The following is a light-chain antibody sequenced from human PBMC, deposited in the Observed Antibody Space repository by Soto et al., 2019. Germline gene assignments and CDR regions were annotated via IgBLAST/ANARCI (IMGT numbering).Light chain of an antibody. J-gene: IGLJ2*01. CDR1: SSDVGGYNY. V-gene: IGLV2-14*01. CDR3: SSYTRSSTHVV. Sequence: QSALTQPASVSGSPGQSITISCTGTSSDVGGYNYVSWYQQHPGKAPKLMIYDVSNWPSGVSNRFSGSKSGNTASLTISGLQAEDEADYYCSSYTRSSTHVVLGGGTKLTVL. CDR2: DVS.